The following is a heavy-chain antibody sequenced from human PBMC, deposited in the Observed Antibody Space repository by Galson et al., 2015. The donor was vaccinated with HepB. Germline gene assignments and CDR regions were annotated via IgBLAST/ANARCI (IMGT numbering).Heavy chain of an antibody. CDR2: ISAYNGNT. D-gene: IGHD3/OR15-3a*01. CDR3: ARMDRPYYYYGMDV. Sequence: SVKVSCKASGYTFTSYGISWVRQAPGQGLEWMGWISAYNGNTNYAQKLQGRVTMTTDTSTSTAYMELRSLRSDDTAVYYCARMDRPYYYYGMDVWGQGTTVTVSS. V-gene: IGHV1-18*01. J-gene: IGHJ6*02. CDR1: GYTFTSYG.